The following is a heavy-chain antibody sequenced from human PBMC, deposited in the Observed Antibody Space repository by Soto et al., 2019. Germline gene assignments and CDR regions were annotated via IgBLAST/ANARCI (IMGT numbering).Heavy chain of an antibody. CDR1: GGSISSSSYY. J-gene: IGHJ5*02. V-gene: IGHV4-39*01. CDR3: ARPVGVGSTSEHWFDP. CDR2: IYYSGST. Sequence: QLQLQESGPGLVKPSETLSLTCTVSGGSISSSSYYWGWIRQPPGKGLEWLGSIYYSGSTYYNPSLKRRVTRSVDTSKNQFSLQLSSVTAADTAVYYCARPVGVGSTSEHWFDPWGQGTLVTVSS. D-gene: IGHD1-26*01.